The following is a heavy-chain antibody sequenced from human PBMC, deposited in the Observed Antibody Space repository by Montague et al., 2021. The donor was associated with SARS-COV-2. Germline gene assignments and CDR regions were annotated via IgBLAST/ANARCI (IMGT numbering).Heavy chain of an antibody. CDR2: IDDSGTT. J-gene: IGHJ6*02. Sequence: SETLSLTCSVSGGSLSTYYWSWIRQPPGKGLEWIGYIDDSGTTRYNPSLRSRATISLDLSKNQFSLDLNSVTAADPAVYYCARNAYNHYGLDVWGQGTTVTVSS. V-gene: IGHV4-59*08. CDR1: GGSLSTYY. CDR3: ARNAYNHYGLDV.